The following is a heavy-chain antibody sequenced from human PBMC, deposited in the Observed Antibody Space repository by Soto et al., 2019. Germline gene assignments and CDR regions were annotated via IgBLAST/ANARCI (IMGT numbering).Heavy chain of an antibody. J-gene: IGHJ6*02. CDR2: IYSGGST. Sequence: GGSLRLSCAASGFTVSSNYMSWVRQAPGKGLEWVSVIYSGGSTYYADSVKGRFTISRDNSKNTLYLQMNSLRAEDTAVYYCARRTSGGYYYYGMDVWGQGTTVTVSS. D-gene: IGHD3-16*01. V-gene: IGHV3-66*01. CDR1: GFTVSSNY. CDR3: ARRTSGGYYYYGMDV.